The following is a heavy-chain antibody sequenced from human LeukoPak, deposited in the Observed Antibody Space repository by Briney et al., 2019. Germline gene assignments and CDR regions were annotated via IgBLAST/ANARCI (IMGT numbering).Heavy chain of an antibody. V-gene: IGHV4-34*01. D-gene: IGHD2-15*01. Sequence: SETLSLTCAVYGGSFSGYYWSWIRQPPGKGLEWIGEINHSGSTNYNPSLKSRITISVDTSKNQFSLKLSSVTAADTAVYYCARGVVAAPQTFDYWGQGTLVTVSS. CDR1: GGSFSGYY. CDR2: INHSGST. CDR3: ARGVVAAPQTFDY. J-gene: IGHJ4*02.